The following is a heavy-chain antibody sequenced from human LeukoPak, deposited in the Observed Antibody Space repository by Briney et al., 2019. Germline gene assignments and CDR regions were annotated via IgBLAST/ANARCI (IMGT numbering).Heavy chain of an antibody. D-gene: IGHD4-23*01. V-gene: IGHV4-59*01. CDR2: IYYSGST. Sequence: SETLSLTCTVSGGSISSYYWSWIRQPPGEGLEWIGYIYYSGSTNYNPSLKSRVTISVDTSKNQFSLKLSSVTAADTAVYYCARGTTVVTPRYWYFDLWGRGTLVTVSS. J-gene: IGHJ2*01. CDR3: ARGTTVVTPRYWYFDL. CDR1: GGSISSYY.